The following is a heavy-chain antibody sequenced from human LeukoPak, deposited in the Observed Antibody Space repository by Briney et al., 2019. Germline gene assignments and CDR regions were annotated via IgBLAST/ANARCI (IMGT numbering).Heavy chain of an antibody. Sequence: AGGSLRLSCAASKFSISYYWMTWVRQAPGKGLEWVANIKGDGSVTHYVDSVKGRFTISRDNAKNSLYLHMNNLRAEDTALYYCAREAGDSSGWSDWGQGTLVTVSS. D-gene: IGHD6-19*01. CDR3: AREAGDSSGWSD. J-gene: IGHJ4*02. V-gene: IGHV3-7*01. CDR1: KFSISYYW. CDR2: IKGDGSVT.